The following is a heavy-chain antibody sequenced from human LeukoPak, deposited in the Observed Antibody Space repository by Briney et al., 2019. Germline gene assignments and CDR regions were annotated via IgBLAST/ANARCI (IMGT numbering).Heavy chain of an antibody. CDR1: GGSISDCS. CDR2: IYYSGSA. Sequence: PSETLPLTCTVSGGSISDCSWSWIRQPPGKGLEWIGDIYYSGSANHNPSLKSRVTMSVDTSKNQFSLKLSSVTAADTAVYYCARVVWGGDFHYSLDVWGKGTTVIVSS. V-gene: IGHV4-59*12. J-gene: IGHJ6*03. CDR3: ARVVWGGDFHYSLDV. D-gene: IGHD7-27*01.